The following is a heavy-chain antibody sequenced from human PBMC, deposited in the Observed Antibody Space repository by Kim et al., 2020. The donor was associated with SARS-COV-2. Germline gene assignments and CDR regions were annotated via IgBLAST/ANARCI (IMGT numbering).Heavy chain of an antibody. CDR1: GFTFNAYV. V-gene: IGHV3-23*01. D-gene: IGHD3-22*01. Sequence: GGSLRLSCATSGFTFNAYVMTWVRQAPGKGLEWVAVISGDGDRKQYADSVKGRFTILRDNSKKTLYLQMDSLRSEDTAVYYCAKDRHRNSDSYDAGWDY. CDR2: ISGDGDRK. CDR3: AKDRHRNSDSYDAGWDY. J-gene: IGHJ4*01.